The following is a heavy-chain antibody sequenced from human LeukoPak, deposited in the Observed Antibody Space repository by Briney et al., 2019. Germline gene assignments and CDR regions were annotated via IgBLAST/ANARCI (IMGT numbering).Heavy chain of an antibody. D-gene: IGHD3-10*01. CDR3: AILLWFGELGDDY. CDR1: GFTCSSYA. J-gene: IGHJ4*02. CDR2: ISYDGSNK. V-gene: IGHV3-30-3*01. Sequence: AGGSLRLSCAASGFTCSSYAMHGVHQAPGRGLEGVAVISYDGSNKYYADSVRCRFTISRDNSKNTLRLQMNSVRAEDPAVYYCAILLWFGELGDDYWGQGTLVTVSS.